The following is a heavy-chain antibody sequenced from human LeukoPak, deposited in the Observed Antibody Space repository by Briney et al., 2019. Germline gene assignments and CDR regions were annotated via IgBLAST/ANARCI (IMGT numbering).Heavy chain of an antibody. CDR3: AKLRRGSGYFDY. D-gene: IGHD3-22*01. CDR2: INHSGST. J-gene: IGHJ4*02. Sequence: SETLSLTCAVYGGSFSGYYWSWIRQPPGKGLEGIGEINHSGSTNYNPSLKSRVTISVDTSKNQFSLKLSSVTAADTAVYYCAKLRRGSGYFDYWGQGTLVTVPS. CDR1: GGSFSGYY. V-gene: IGHV4-34*01.